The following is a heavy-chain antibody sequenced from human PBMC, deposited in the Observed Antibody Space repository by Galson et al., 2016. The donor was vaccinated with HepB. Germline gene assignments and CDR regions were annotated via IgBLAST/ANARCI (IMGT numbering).Heavy chain of an antibody. Sequence: SETLSLTCTVSGGSISRSRLYWGWIRQPPGKGLEWIGSIYYSGSTYYKSSLKSRLTISVDTSKNLFSLRLTSVTAADTAVYYCARHDSGHYYYGMEVWGQGTTVTVSS. J-gene: IGHJ6*02. V-gene: IGHV4-39*01. CDR1: GGSISRSRLY. CDR3: ARHDSGHYYYGMEV. D-gene: IGHD4-17*01. CDR2: IYYSGST.